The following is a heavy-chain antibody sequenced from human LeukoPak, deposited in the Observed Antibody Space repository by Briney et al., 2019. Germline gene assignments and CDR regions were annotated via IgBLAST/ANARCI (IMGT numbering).Heavy chain of an antibody. V-gene: IGHV3-7*01. CDR1: GFTFSSYW. CDR3: ARDRRTYYDFWSGYKIYDAFDI. J-gene: IGHJ3*02. CDR2: IKQDGSEK. Sequence: GGSLRLSCAASGFTFSSYWMSWVRQAPGKGLEWVANIKQDGSEKYYVDSVKGRFTNSRDNAKNSLYLQMNSLRAEDTAVYYCARDRRTYYDFWSGYKIYDAFDIWGQGTMVTVSS. D-gene: IGHD3-3*01.